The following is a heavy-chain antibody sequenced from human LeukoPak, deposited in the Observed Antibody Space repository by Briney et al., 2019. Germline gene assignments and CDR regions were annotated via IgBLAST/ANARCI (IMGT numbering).Heavy chain of an antibody. CDR2: ITDDAAT. CDR1: GFTFSSAW. D-gene: IGHD1-26*01. J-gene: IGHJ4*02. V-gene: IGHV3-74*03. Sequence: GGSLRLSCAASGFTFSSAWMHCVRQAPGTGLVWVSRITDDAATTYADSVKGRFTISRDNAKSTLYLQMNSLRAEDTAVYYCVRDRVGPDYWGQGTLVTVSS. CDR3: VRDRVGPDY.